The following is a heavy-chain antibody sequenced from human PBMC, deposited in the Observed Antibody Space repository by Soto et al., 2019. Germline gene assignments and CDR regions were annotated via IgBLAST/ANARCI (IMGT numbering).Heavy chain of an antibody. V-gene: IGHV1-18*01. J-gene: IGHJ6*02. CDR1: GYTFTSYG. D-gene: IGHD3-3*01. Sequence: ASVKVSCQASGYTFTSYGISWVRQAPGQGLEWMGWISAYNGNTNYAQKLQGRVTMTTDTSTSTAYMELRSLTSDDTAVYYCARGYDFWSGYPGLDVWGQGTTVTVSS. CDR2: ISAYNGNT. CDR3: ARGYDFWSGYPGLDV.